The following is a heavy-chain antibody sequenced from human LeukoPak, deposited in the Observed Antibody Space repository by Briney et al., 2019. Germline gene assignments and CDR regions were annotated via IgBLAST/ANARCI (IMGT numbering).Heavy chain of an antibody. Sequence: RASGTLSLTCAVSGGSINSNYWWTWVRQSPGKGLEWIGEIYHTGSVNYNLSLESRVTISRDRSKNQFSLMLRSVTAADTAVYYCARHYDLWSGYNYWGQGLLVTVSS. J-gene: IGHJ4*02. V-gene: IGHV4-4*02. CDR3: ARHYDLWSGYNY. CDR1: GGSINSNYW. CDR2: IYHTGSV. D-gene: IGHD3-3*01.